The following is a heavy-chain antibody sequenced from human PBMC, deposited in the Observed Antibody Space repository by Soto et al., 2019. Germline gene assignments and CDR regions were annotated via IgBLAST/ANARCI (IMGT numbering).Heavy chain of an antibody. J-gene: IGHJ4*02. CDR2: IDPSDGVT. D-gene: IGHD5-18*01. Sequence: ASVKVSCKASGYTFTKFHIHWVRQAPGQGLEWMGRIDPSDGVTKYAQRFQGRVTMTTDTSTSTAYMELRSLRSDDTAVYYCARGGYRKDDYFDYWGQGTLVTVSS. CDR3: ARGGYRKDDYFDY. CDR1: GYTFTKFH. V-gene: IGHV1-46*01.